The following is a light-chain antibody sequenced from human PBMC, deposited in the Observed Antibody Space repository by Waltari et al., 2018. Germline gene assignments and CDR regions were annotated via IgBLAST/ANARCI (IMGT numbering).Light chain of an antibody. V-gene: IGLV1-44*01. J-gene: IGLJ3*02. CDR2: SSS. Sequence: QSVLTQPPSASGTPGQRVTISCSGTSSNIGRNSVNWYQQLPGMAPKLLIYSSSHRPSGFPDRVSASKSGTSAPLAISGPQSEDEADYYCAAWDDSLTLVVFGGGTKLTVL. CDR1: SSNIGRNS. CDR3: AAWDDSLTLVV.